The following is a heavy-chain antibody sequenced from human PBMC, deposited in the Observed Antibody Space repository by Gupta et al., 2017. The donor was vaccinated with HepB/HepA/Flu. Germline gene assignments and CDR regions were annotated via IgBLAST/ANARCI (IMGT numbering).Heavy chain of an antibody. CDR2: ISGSGGST. J-gene: IGHJ5*02. V-gene: IGHV3-23*01. CDR1: GVAFSCYS. Sequence: EVQLLDSGGGLVQPGGSLRLACAGSGVAFSCYSMSWVRQAPGKGLEWVSGISGSGGSTYYADSVKGRFTISRDNSQNTLYLQMNSLRAEDTAVYYCAEGFTRWFDPWGQGTLVTVPS. CDR3: AEGFTRWFDP.